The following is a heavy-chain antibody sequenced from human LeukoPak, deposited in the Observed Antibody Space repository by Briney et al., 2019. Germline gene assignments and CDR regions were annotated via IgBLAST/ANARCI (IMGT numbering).Heavy chain of an antibody. CDR2: ISGSGGST. J-gene: IGHJ6*03. CDR1: GFTFSSYA. CDR3: AKRSSGGSYYYYYYMDV. Sequence: GGSLRLSCAASGFTFSSYAMSWFRQAPGKGLEWVSAISGSGGSTYYADSVKGRFTISRDNSKNTLYLQMNSLRAEDTAVYYCAKRSSGGSYYYYYYMDVWGKGTTVTVSS. V-gene: IGHV3-23*01. D-gene: IGHD2-15*01.